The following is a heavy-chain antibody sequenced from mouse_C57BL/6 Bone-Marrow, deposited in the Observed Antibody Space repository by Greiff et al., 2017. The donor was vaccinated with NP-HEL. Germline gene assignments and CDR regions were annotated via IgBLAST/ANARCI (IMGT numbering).Heavy chain of an antibody. Sequence: EVKLMESGGDLVKPGGSLKLSCAASGFTFSSYGMSWVRQTPDKRLEWVATISSGGSYTYYPASVKGRFTISRDNAKNTLYLQMSSLKSEDTAMYYCARPTVVESFWYFDVWGTGTTVTVSS. D-gene: IGHD1-1*01. J-gene: IGHJ1*03. CDR2: ISSGGSYT. CDR1: GFTFSSYG. CDR3: ARPTVVESFWYFDV. V-gene: IGHV5-6*01.